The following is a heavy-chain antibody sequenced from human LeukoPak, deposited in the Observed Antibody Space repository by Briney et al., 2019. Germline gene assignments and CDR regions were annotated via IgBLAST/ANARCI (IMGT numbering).Heavy chain of an antibody. V-gene: IGHV4-59*01. CDR3: AREGYYDSSGYYLGFANAFDI. CDR2: IYYSGST. CDR1: GGSISSYY. J-gene: IGHJ3*02. Sequence: PSETLSPTCTVSGGSISSYYWSWIRQPPGKGLEWIGYIYYSGSTNYNPSLKSRVTISVDTSKNQFSLKLSSVTAADTAVYYCAREGYYDSSGYYLGFANAFDIWGQGTVVTVSS. D-gene: IGHD3-22*01.